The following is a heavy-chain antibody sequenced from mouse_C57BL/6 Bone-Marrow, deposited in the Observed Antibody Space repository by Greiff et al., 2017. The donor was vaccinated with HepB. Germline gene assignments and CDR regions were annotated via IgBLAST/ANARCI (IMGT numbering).Heavy chain of an antibody. D-gene: IGHD1-1*01. CDR2: IRNKANGYTT. Sequence: EVKLQESGGGLVQSGGSLSLSCAASGFTFTDYYMSWVRQPPGKALEWLGFIRNKANGYTTEYSASVKGRFTISRDNSQSILYLQMNALRAEDSATYYCARYKAYYYGLFDYWGQGTTLTVSS. CDR1: GFTFTDYY. V-gene: IGHV7-3*01. J-gene: IGHJ2*01. CDR3: ARYKAYYYGLFDY.